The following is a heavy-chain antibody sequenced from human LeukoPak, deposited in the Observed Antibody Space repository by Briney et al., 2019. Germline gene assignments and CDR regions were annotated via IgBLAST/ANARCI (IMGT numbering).Heavy chain of an antibody. J-gene: IGHJ4*02. V-gene: IGHV3-21*01. CDR3: AKSRSDVVDY. D-gene: IGHD3-3*01. CDR2: ISSSSSYI. Sequence: GGSLRLSCAASGFTFSSYSMNWVRQAPGKGLEWVSSISSSSSYIYYTDSVKGRFTISRDNSKNTLYLQMNSLRAEDTAVYYCAKSRSDVVDYWGQGTLVTASS. CDR1: GFTFSSYS.